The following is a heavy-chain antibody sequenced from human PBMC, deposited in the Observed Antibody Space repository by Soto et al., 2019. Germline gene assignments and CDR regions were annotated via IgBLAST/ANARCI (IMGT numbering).Heavy chain of an antibody. CDR1: GGSINSYC. D-gene: IGHD3-10*01. CDR3: ARDIGSYAYGEGY. J-gene: IGHJ4*02. CDR2: VYSSGTT. Sequence: PSETLSLTCSVSGGSINSYCWSWIRQPAGKGLEWIGRVYSSGTTDYNPSLNSRATMSVETSKNQFSLKLSSVTAADTAVYYCARDIGSYAYGEGYWGQG. V-gene: IGHV4-4*07.